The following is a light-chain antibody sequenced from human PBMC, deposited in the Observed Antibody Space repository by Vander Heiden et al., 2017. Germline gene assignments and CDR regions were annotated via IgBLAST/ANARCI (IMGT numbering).Light chain of an antibody. CDR3: QQRSNWPPIT. CDR1: QSVSSY. J-gene: IGKJ5*01. V-gene: IGKV3-11*01. Sequence: VLTQSPATLSLSPGETATLACSASQSVSSYLSWYQQKPGQAPRLLIYDSSNRATGIPARFSGRGSGTDFTLTISSLEPEDFAVYYCQQRSNWPPITFGQGTRLEIK. CDR2: DSS.